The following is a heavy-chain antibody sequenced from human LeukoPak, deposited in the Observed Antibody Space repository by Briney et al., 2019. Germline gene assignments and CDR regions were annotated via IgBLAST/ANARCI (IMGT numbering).Heavy chain of an antibody. CDR1: GFTFDDYA. CDR3: AKARGGYDYRAFDY. V-gene: IGHV3-9*01. J-gene: IGHJ4*02. CDR2: ISWDSGSI. D-gene: IGHD5-12*01. Sequence: GRSLRLSCAASGFTFDDYAMHWVRQAPGKGLEWVSGISWDSGSIGYADSVKGRFTISRDNAKNSLYLQMNSLRAEDTALYYCAKARGGYDYRAFDYWGQGTLVTVSS.